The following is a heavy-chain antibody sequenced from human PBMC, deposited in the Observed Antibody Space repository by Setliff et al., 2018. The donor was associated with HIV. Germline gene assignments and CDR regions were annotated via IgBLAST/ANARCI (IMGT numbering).Heavy chain of an antibody. D-gene: IGHD4-17*01. J-gene: IGHJ4*02. CDR1: GFTFSDNA. Sequence: QPGGSLRLSCAASGFTFSDNAIYWARQAPGKGLEWVAVIGYDGTKQLLADSVKGRFTISRDNAKNSLYLQMNSLRAEDTAVYYCAKEGYQGDYGDFHYFDSWGQGTLVTVSS. CDR3: AKEGYQGDYGDFHYFDS. V-gene: IGHV3-33*03. CDR2: IGYDGTKQ.